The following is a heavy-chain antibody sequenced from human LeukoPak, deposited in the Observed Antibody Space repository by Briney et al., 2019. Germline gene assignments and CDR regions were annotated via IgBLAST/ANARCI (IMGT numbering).Heavy chain of an antibody. D-gene: IGHD6-25*01. CDR2: INPRGGST. CDR3: ARVGTAAATADY. J-gene: IGHJ4*02. Sequence: ASVKVSCKASGYTFTTYYVHWVRQAPGQRPEWMGIINPRGGSTDYSQKFQGRVTMTSDTSTSTVYMELSSLKFEDTAVYFCARVGTAAATADYWGQGTLVTVSS. CDR1: GYTFTTYY. V-gene: IGHV1-46*01.